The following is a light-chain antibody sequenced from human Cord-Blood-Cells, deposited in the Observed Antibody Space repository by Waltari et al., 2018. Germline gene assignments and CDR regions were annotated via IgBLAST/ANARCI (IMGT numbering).Light chain of an antibody. J-gene: IGKJ4*01. V-gene: IGKV3-20*01. CDR1: QSVSSSY. Sequence: EIVLTQSPGTLSLSPGERATLSSRASQSVSSSYLAWYQQKPGQAPGLLIYGASSRATGIPDRFSGSGSGTDFTLTISRLEPEDFAVYYCQQYGSSPLTFGGGTKVEIK. CDR2: GAS. CDR3: QQYGSSPLT.